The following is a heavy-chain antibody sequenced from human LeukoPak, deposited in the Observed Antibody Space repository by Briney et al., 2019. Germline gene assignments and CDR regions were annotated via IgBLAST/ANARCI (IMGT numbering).Heavy chain of an antibody. CDR3: ARDITIRMVPFDY. J-gene: IGHJ4*02. CDR2: ISSSSSYI. Sequence: GGSPRLSCAASGFTFSSYSMNWVRQAPGKGLEWVSSISSSSSYIYYAVSVKGRFTISRDNAKNSLYLQMNSLRAEDTAVYYCARDITIRMVPFDYWGQGTLVTVSS. D-gene: IGHD1-20*01. V-gene: IGHV3-21*01. CDR1: GFTFSSYS.